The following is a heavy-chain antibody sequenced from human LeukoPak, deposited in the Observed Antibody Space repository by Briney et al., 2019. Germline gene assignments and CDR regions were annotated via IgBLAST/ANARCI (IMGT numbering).Heavy chain of an antibody. J-gene: IGHJ5*02. D-gene: IGHD6-13*01. CDR2: IRYDGRNK. CDR3: AKDVDSSNWYGDWFDP. Sequence: GGSLRLSCAASGFTFSSYGMHWVRQAPGKGLERVAFIRYDGRNKYYVDSVKGRFTISRDNSKNMLYLQMNSLRAEDTALYYCAKDVDSSNWYGDWFDPWGQGTLVTVSS. V-gene: IGHV3-30*02. CDR1: GFTFSSYG.